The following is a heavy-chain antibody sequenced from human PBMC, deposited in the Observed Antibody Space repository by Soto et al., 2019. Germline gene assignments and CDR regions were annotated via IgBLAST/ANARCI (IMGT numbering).Heavy chain of an antibody. CDR2: TSYDGSEK. CDR3: VKYQLATETKFYNYCYSMDV. D-gene: IGHD4-17*01. V-gene: IGHV3-30*18. J-gene: IGHJ6*02. CDR1: GFTFSTHG. Sequence: GGSLRLSCAASGFTFSTHGMHWVRQAPGKGLEWVAVTSYDGSEKYYADSVKGRFTVSSDNSKSKLYLQRNSLSEGDTAVYKCVKYQLATETKFYNYCYSMDVWGQGTMVTVSS.